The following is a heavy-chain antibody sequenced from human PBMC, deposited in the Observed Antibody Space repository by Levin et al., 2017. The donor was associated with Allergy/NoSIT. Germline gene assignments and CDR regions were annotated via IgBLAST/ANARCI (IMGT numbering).Heavy chain of an antibody. V-gene: IGHV3-23*01. CDR2: ITGSGGST. CDR1: GFTFSSYA. J-gene: IGHJ4*02. D-gene: IGHD2-21*02. CDR3: AKNPCGGDCYHYFDY. Sequence: GSLRLSCAASGFTFSSYAMSWVRQAPGKGLEWVSTITGSGGSTYYADSVKGRFTISRDNSKHTLFLQMNSLRAEDTTVYYCAKNPCGGDCYHYFDYWGQGTLVTVSS.